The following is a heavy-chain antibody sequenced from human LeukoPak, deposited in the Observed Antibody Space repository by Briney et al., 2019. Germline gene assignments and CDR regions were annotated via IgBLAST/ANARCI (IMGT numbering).Heavy chain of an antibody. CDR3: ASVAYYGSGSYYRYFDY. CDR1: GGSISSYY. J-gene: IGHJ4*02. V-gene: IGHV4-59*03. Sequence: SETLSLTCTVSGGSISSYYWSWIRQPPGKGLEWVGYISYSGDTNYNPSLKRRVTISVDTSKNQFSLNLTSVIAADTAVYYCASVAYYGSGSYYRYFDYWGQGALVTVSS. D-gene: IGHD3-10*01. CDR2: ISYSGDT.